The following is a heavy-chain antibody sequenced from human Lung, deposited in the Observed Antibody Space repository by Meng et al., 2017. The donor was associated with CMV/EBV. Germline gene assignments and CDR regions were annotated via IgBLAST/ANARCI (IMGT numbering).Heavy chain of an antibody. V-gene: IGHV1-8*01. D-gene: IGHD2-2*01. CDR1: GYTFTNYN. J-gene: IGHJ4*02. Sequence: QVLLVQSGAEVKKPGASVKVSCKASGYTFTNYNINWVRQATGQGLEWKGWMNPNTGNTGYGQKFQGRITMTRNTAISTAYMELSSLTSEDTAVYFCARGLRRPSSAIDFDYWGQGTLVTVSS. CDR2: MNPNTGNT. CDR3: ARGLRRPSSAIDFDY.